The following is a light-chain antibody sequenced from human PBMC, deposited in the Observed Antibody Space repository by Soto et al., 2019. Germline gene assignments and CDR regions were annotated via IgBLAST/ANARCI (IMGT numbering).Light chain of an antibody. J-gene: IGKJ5*01. Sequence: DIVLPQSPDTLSLSPVDSSPLSFLSSQSVSARLAWYKNKPGQPHRLLISDVFNRASGVAERFSGSGSETDFTLIIRRLEPEDSALYYCQHYQGGHPIACGKGTQLEIK. CDR1: QSVSAR. V-gene: IGKV3-20*01. CDR2: DVF. CDR3: QHYQGGHPIA.